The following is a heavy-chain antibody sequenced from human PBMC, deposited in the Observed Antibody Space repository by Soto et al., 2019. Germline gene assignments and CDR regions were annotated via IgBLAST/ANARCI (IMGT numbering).Heavy chain of an antibody. J-gene: IGHJ6*04. Sequence: GGSLRLSCAASGFTFSSYWMRWVRQAPGKGLVLVSHINTDGTNTSYADSVKGRFTISRDNARNTLYLQMNSLRAEDTAMYYCVRNLDVWGKGTTVTVSS. V-gene: IGHV3-74*01. CDR1: GFTFSSYW. CDR3: VRNLDV. CDR2: INTDGTNT.